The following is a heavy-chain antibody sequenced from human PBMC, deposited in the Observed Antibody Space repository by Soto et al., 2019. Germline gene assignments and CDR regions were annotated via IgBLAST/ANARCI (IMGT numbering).Heavy chain of an antibody. V-gene: IGHV4-39*01. D-gene: IGHD3-10*01. CDR1: GGSISSSSYY. J-gene: IGHJ5*02. Sequence: QLQLQESGPGLVKPSETLSLTCTVSGGSISSSSYYWGWIRQPPGKGLEWIGSIYYSGSTYYNPSLKSRVTISVDTSKNQFSLKLSSVTAAVTAVYYCARPYGSGSQPFDPWGQGTLVTVSS. CDR2: IYYSGST. CDR3: ARPYGSGSQPFDP.